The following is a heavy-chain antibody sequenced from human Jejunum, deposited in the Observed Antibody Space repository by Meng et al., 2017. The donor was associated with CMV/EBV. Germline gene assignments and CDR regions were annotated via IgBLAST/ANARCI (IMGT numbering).Heavy chain of an antibody. V-gene: IGHV3-53*01. CDR3: ARRDEGYGPFDY. D-gene: IGHD3-10*01. J-gene: IGHJ4*02. CDR2: IYSGGST. Sequence: EALLVESGGGLIQPGGSLRLSCGASGFPVSSNCMNWVRQAPGKGLEWVSVIYSGGSTYYADSVKGRFTISRDNSKNMLYLQMNSLRAEDTAVYYCARRDEGYGPFDYWGQGTLVTVSS. CDR1: GFPVSSNC.